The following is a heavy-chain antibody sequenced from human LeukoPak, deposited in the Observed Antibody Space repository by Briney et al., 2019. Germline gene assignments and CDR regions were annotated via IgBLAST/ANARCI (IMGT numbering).Heavy chain of an antibody. CDR1: GGSFSGYY. CDR2: INHSGST. CDR3: ARRPHSGSWYRRAPFDY. D-gene: IGHD6-13*01. Sequence: SETLSLTCAVYGGSFSGYYWSWIRQPPGKGLEWIGEINHSGSTNYNPSLKSRVTISVDTSTNQFSLKLSSVTAADTAVYYCARRPHSGSWYRRAPFDYLGQGTLVTVSS. V-gene: IGHV4-34*01. J-gene: IGHJ4*02.